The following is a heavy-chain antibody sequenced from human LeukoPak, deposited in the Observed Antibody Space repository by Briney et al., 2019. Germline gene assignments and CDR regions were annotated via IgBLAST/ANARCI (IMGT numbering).Heavy chain of an antibody. CDR2: ISWNSGSI. CDR1: GFTFDDYA. V-gene: IGHV3-9*01. CDR3: AKGGVYDSSCYLGY. Sequence: GGSLRLSCAASGFTFDDYAMRWVRQAPGKGLELVSGISWNSGSISYAACVKARFTISRDNAKNPLYLQMNSLRAEDTAMYYCAKGGVYDSSCYLGYWGQGTLVTVPS. D-gene: IGHD3-22*01. J-gene: IGHJ4*02.